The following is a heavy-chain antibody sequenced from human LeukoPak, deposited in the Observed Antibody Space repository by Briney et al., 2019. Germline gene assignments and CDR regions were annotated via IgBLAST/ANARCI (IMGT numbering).Heavy chain of an antibody. CDR3: ARDPYPLTTVITMNWFDP. CDR2: IPYDGRNK. Sequence: PGRSLRLSCAASGFTFSRYGMHWVRQAPGKGLEWVAIIPYDGRNKSYADSVKGRFTISRDNSKNTLYLQMTSLRPEDTGVYYCARDPYPLTTVITMNWFDPWGQGTLVTVSS. J-gene: IGHJ5*02. CDR1: GFTFSRYG. D-gene: IGHD4-17*01. V-gene: IGHV3-30*03.